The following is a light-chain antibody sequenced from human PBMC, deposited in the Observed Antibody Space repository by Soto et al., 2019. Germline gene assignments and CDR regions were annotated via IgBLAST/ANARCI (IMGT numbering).Light chain of an antibody. V-gene: IGLV2-14*01. J-gene: IGLJ1*01. Sequence: QSALTQPASVSGSPGQSITISCTGSSSDVGGYNFVSWYQQYPGKAPKLVIYDVSNRPSGVSNRFSGSKSGNTASLTISGLQTEDEADFYCSSYTSRSTVVFGTGTKVTVL. CDR2: DVS. CDR1: SSDVGGYNF. CDR3: SSYTSRSTVV.